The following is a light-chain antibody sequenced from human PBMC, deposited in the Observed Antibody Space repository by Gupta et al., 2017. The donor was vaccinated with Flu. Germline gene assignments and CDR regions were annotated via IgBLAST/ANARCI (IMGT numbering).Light chain of an antibody. CDR2: AAS. J-gene: IGKJ2*01. CDR3: QQYDKNPTT. CDR1: QGITDS. V-gene: IGKV1-16*01. Sequence: DTQMTQSPSSPSAFVGDRVTITCRASQGITDSLVWFQQKPGKAPKSLIFAASTVHSGIPSRFSGGGSGKVFTLTISSLQPEDFANYYWQQYDKNPTTFGPGTXVEIK.